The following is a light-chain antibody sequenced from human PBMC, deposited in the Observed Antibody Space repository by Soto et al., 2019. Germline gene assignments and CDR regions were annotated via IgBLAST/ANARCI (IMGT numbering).Light chain of an antibody. Sequence: QSALTQPASVSGSPGQSITISCTGTSSDVGGYNYVSWYQQHPGKAPKLMIYDVSNRPSGVSNRFSGSQSVNTASLTISGLQAEDEADYYCSSYTSSSRYVFGTGTKVTVL. CDR3: SSYTSSSRYV. J-gene: IGLJ1*01. CDR2: DVS. CDR1: SSDVGGYNY. V-gene: IGLV2-14*01.